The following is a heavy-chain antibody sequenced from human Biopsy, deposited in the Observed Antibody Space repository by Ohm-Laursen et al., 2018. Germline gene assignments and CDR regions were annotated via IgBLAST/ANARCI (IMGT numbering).Heavy chain of an antibody. Sequence: SETLSLTCTVSGDSVTKYYWSWIRQPPGKGLEWIGHIYYSVMTNYNPSLQSRVPISVDTSRNKVSLTLSSVTAADTAVYYCARDSGILNYGNFKYYHYYGMDVWGQGTKVTVSS. J-gene: IGHJ6*02. V-gene: IGHV4-59*02. CDR2: IYYSVMT. D-gene: IGHD4-11*01. CDR1: GDSVTKYY. CDR3: ARDSGILNYGNFKYYHYYGMDV.